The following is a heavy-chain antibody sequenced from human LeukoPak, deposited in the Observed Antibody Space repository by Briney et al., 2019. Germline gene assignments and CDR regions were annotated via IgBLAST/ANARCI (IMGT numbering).Heavy chain of an antibody. J-gene: IGHJ3*02. D-gene: IGHD2/OR15-2a*01. CDR3: ARGNSRGLGAFDI. V-gene: IGHV3-74*01. CDR1: GFTFSSYW. CDR2: INSDGSST. Sequence: PGGSLRLSCAASGFTFSSYWIHWVRQAPGKGLVWVSRINSDGSSTSYADSVKGRFTISRDNAKSTLYLQMNSLRAEDTAVYYCARGNSRGLGAFDIWGQGTMVTVSS.